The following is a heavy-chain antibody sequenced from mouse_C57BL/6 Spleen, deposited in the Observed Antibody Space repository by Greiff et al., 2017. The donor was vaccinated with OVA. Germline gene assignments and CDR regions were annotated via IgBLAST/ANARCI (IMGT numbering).Heavy chain of an antibody. V-gene: IGHV1-22*01. Sequence: VQLQQSGPELVKPGASVKMSCKASGYTFTDYNMHWVKQSHGKSLEWIGYINPNNGGTSYNQKFKGKATLTVNKSSSTAYMELRSLTSEDSAVYYCARGRGRYDYDVAWYFDVWGTGTTVTVSS. D-gene: IGHD2-4*01. CDR2: INPNNGGT. CDR3: ARGRGRYDYDVAWYFDV. CDR1: GYTFTDYN. J-gene: IGHJ1*03.